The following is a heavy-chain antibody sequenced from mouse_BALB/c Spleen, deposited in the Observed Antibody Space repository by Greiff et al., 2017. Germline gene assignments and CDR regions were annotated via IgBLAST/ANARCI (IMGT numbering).Heavy chain of an antibody. Sequence: EVQVVESGGGLVKPGGSLKLSCAASGFTFSDYYMSWVRQTPEKRLEWVATISDGGSYTYSPDSVKGRFAISRDNAKNNLSLQMSILKSEGTAMYYCARDGRGRGAWFAYWGQGTTLTVSS. D-gene: IGHD2-2*01. CDR3: ARDGRGRGAWFAY. V-gene: IGHV5-4*02. CDR1: GFTFSDYY. CDR2: ISDGGSYT. J-gene: IGHJ2*01.